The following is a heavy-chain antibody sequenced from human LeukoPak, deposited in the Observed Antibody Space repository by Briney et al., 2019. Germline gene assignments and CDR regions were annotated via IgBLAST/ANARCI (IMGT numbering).Heavy chain of an antibody. D-gene: IGHD3-10*01. V-gene: IGHV3-30-3*01. J-gene: IGHJ4*02. CDR3: ARDDAYGSGSKDDY. CDR1: GFTFSSYA. CDR2: ISYDGSNK. Sequence: GGSLRLSCAASGFTFSSYAMHWVGQAPGKGLEWVSVISYDGSNKYYADSVKGRFTISRDNSKNTLYLQMNSLRAEDTAVYYCARDDAYGSGSKDDYWGQGTLVTVSS.